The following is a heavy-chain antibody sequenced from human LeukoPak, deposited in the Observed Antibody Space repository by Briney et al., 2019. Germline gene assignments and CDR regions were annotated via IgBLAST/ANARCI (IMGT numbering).Heavy chain of an antibody. J-gene: IGHJ5*02. CDR2: IYYSGST. V-gene: IGHV4-39*07. CDR3: ARDGYSGSDLPFDP. CDR1: GGSISRSNYY. Sequence: SETLSLTCTVSGGSISRSNYYWGWIRQPPGKGLEWIGSIYYSGSTYYNPSLKSRVTISVDTSKNQFSLKLSSVTAADTAVYYCARDGYSGSDLPFDPWGQGTLVTVSS. D-gene: IGHD5-12*01.